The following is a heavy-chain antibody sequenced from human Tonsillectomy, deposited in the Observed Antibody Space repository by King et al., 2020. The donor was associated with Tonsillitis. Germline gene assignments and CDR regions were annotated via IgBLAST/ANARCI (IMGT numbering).Heavy chain of an antibody. Sequence: LQLQESGPGLVKPSETLSLTCTISGGSISSYYWSWIRQPPGKGLEWIGNIYYTGSTTYNPSLESRVTISVDTSKNQFSLKLSSVTAADTAVYYCASRIRTVDYAFDIWGQGTVVTVSS. V-gene: IGHV4-59*08. D-gene: IGHD7-27*01. CDR2: IYYTGST. J-gene: IGHJ3*02. CDR3: ASRIRTVDYAFDI. CDR1: GGSISSYY.